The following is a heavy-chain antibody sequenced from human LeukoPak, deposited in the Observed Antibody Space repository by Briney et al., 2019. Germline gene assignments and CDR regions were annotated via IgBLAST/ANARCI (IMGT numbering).Heavy chain of an antibody. CDR1: GFTFGTYA. V-gene: IGHV3-30*04. CDR3: ARGAILGGYNLIDD. Sequence: GGSLRLSCAASGFTFGTYAMHWVRQAPGKGLEWVAVILSDGSIQNSADSVRGRFIISRDNSKNTLFLQMNRLRTEDTAVYYCARGAILGGYNLIDDWSQGTLVTVSS. CDR2: ILSDGSIQ. D-gene: IGHD1-26*01. J-gene: IGHJ4*02.